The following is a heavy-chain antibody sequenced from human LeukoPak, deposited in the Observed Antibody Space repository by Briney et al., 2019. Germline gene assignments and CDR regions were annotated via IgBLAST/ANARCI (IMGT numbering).Heavy chain of an antibody. V-gene: IGHV3-21*04. CDR1: GFTFSSFT. CDR2: IDSSSTYI. CDR3: ASGPKNRYCSSTSCYKEEVYYYYGMDV. J-gene: IGHJ6*02. Sequence: PGGSLRLSCAASGFTFSSFTINWVRQAPGKGLEWVSSIDSSSTYIYYADSVKGRFTISRDNAKNSLYLQMNSLRAEDTAVYYCASGPKNRYCSSTSCYKEEVYYYYGMDVWGQGTTVTVSS. D-gene: IGHD2-2*01.